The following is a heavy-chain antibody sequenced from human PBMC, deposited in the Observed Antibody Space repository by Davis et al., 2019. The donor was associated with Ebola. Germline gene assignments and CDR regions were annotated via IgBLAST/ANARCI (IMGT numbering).Heavy chain of an antibody. Sequence: SETLSLTCAVSGDSISSSNWWSWVRQPPGKGLELVGEIYHSGSTNYNPSLKSRVTISVDKAKNQFSLKLNSVTAADTAVYYCARDYYDSSGYLYYFDSWGQGTLVTVSS. CDR1: GDSISSSNW. D-gene: IGHD3-22*01. CDR3: ARDYYDSSGYLYYFDS. CDR2: IYHSGST. J-gene: IGHJ4*02. V-gene: IGHV4-4*02.